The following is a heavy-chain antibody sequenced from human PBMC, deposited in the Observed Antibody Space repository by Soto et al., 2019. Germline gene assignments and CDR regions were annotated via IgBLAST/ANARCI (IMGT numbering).Heavy chain of an antibody. CDR1: GITFSSFP. CDR2: ISANGDGT. Sequence: EVHLLESGGGLVQPGGSLRLSCEASGITFSSFPMSWVRQAPGEGLEWVSSISANGDGTYYADSVRGHFNISRDNSKNTLYLHMNALTAADTALYYCAKGRRRYCSAGTCYWTDDYWGQGTLVTVSP. CDR3: AKGRRRYCSAGTCYWTDDY. D-gene: IGHD2-15*01. V-gene: IGHV3-23*01. J-gene: IGHJ4*02.